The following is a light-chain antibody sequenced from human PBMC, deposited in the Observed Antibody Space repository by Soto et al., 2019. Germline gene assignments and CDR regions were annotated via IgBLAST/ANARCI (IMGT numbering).Light chain of an antibody. CDR3: QQYGSSGT. J-gene: IGKJ1*01. CDR2: GAS. V-gene: IGKV3-15*01. Sequence: IVMAQSPATLSVSPGERATLSCRASQSVGTKLAWYQQTRGQAPRLLIYGASNRATGVPARFSGSVSGTDFTLTISRLEPEDFAVYYCQQYGSSGTFGQGTKVDI. CDR1: QSVGTK.